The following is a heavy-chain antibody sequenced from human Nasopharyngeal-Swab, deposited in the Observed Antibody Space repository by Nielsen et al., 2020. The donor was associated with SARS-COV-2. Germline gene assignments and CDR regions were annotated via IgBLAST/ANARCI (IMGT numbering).Heavy chain of an antibody. Sequence: SVTVSCKASGYTFTSYGISWVRQDPGKGLERMGWISAYNGNTNYAQKLQGRVTMTTDTSTSTAYMELRSLRSDDTAVYYCAREDGIAAAGMDYWGQGTLVTVSS. J-gene: IGHJ4*02. CDR3: AREDGIAAAGMDY. V-gene: IGHV1-18*01. CDR2: ISAYNGNT. D-gene: IGHD6-13*01. CDR1: GYTFTSYG.